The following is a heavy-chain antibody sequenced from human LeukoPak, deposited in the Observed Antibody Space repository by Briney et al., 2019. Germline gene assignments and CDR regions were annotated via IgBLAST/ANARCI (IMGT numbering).Heavy chain of an antibody. CDR1: GFTFGSYA. J-gene: IGHJ4*02. CDR3: AKGAYCSSTSCYTHFDY. V-gene: IGHV3-23*01. Sequence: GGSLRLSCAASGFTFGSYAMSWVRQAPGKGLEWVSAISGSGGSTYYADSVKGRFTISRDNSKNTLYLQMNSLRAEDTVVYYCAKGAYCSSTSCYTHFDYWGQGTLVTVSS. CDR2: ISGSGGST. D-gene: IGHD2-2*02.